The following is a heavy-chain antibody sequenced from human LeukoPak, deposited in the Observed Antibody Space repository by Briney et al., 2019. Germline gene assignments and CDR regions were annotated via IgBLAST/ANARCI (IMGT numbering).Heavy chain of an antibody. CDR2: ISSSGSTM. V-gene: IGHV3-48*03. Sequence: AGGSLRLSCAASGFTFSSYEMNWVRQAPGKGLEWVSYISSSGSTMYYADSVKGRFTISRDNAKNSLYLQMNSLRAEDTAVYYCATGLLLYGVGAFDIWGQGTMVTVSS. J-gene: IGHJ3*02. CDR3: ATGLLLYGVGAFDI. CDR1: GFTFSSYE. D-gene: IGHD3-22*01.